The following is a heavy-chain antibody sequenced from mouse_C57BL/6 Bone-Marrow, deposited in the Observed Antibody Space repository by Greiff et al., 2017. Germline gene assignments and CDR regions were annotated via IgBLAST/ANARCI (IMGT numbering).Heavy chain of an antibody. V-gene: IGHV1-64*01. CDR2: IHPNSGST. D-gene: IGHD2-4*01. Sequence: QVQLQQPGAELVKPGASVKLSCKASGYTFTSYWMHWVKQRPGQGLEWIGMIHPNSGSTNYNEKFKGKATLTADKSSSTAYMELRSLTSEDSAVYFRARGGYYDYEDYAMDYWGQGTSVTVSS. CDR1: GYTFTSYW. J-gene: IGHJ4*01. CDR3: ARGGYYDYEDYAMDY.